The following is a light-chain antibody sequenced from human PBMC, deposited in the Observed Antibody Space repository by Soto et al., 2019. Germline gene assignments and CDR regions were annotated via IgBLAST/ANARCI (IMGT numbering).Light chain of an antibody. V-gene: IGKV3-20*01. CDR3: QQYGSSPLT. CDR1: ESVSDNY. CDR2: GAS. J-gene: IGKJ4*01. Sequence: EIVLTQSPGTLSLSPGERATLSCRASESVSDNYLAWYQQRSGQAPRLVIYGASSRASAVPDRFSGSGSGADFTLTISRLEPEDFAVYYCQQYGSSPLTFGGGTTGDIK.